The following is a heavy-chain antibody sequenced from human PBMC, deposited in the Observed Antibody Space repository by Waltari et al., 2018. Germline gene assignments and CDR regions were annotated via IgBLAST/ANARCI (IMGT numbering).Heavy chain of an antibody. CDR3: ARDLGLYGEDAFDI. CDR2: IWSDGSNK. D-gene: IGHD3-10*01. V-gene: IGHV3-33*01. J-gene: IGHJ3*02. CDR1: GVPLRSTG. Sequence: VQLVESGGGVVQPGRSLRLSWAASGVPLRSTGLHWVRRAPGKGLWGVAVIWSDGSNKYYADSLKGRFNISRDNSKNTLDLQMNSLRAEDTAVYYCARDLGLYGEDAFDIWGQGTMVTVSS.